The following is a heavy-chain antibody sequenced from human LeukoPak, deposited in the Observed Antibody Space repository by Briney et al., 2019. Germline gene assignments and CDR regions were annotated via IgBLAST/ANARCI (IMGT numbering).Heavy chain of an antibody. CDR2: ISFDGSNK. Sequence: PGRSLRLSCAASGFTFSSFALHWVRQAPGKGLEWVAVISFDGSNKYYAGSVKGRFTISRDNSKNTLYLQMSSLRAEDTAVYYCARAGTTVTTPYYYGMDVWGQGTTVTVSS. CDR3: ARAGTTVTTPYYYGMDV. CDR1: GFTFSSFA. V-gene: IGHV3-30-3*01. D-gene: IGHD4-17*01. J-gene: IGHJ6*02.